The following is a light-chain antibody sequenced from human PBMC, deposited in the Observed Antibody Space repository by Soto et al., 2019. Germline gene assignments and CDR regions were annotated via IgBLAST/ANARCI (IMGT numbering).Light chain of an antibody. CDR2: QDS. CDR3: QAWDSSTASYVV. V-gene: IGLV3-1*01. J-gene: IGLJ2*01. CDR1: KLGDKY. Sequence: SYELTQPPSVSVSPGQTASITCSGDKLGDKYACWYQQKPGQSPVLVIYQDSKRPSGIPERFSGSNSGNTATLTISGTQAMDEADYYCQAWDSSTASYVVFGGGTKLPS.